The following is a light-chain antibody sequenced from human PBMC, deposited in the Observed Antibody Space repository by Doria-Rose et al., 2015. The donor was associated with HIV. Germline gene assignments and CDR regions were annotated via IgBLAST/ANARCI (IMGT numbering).Light chain of an antibody. V-gene: IGKV3-20*01. CDR3: HQYGTSWT. CDR1: QSFSSTY. Sequence: TQSPGTLSLSPGERATLSCRASQSFSSTYLAWYQQKPGQAPGLLIYDGSTRATGIPGRFSASGSGTDFTLTINRLEPGDFALYYCHQYGTSWTFGQGTKVEI. J-gene: IGKJ1*01. CDR2: DGS.